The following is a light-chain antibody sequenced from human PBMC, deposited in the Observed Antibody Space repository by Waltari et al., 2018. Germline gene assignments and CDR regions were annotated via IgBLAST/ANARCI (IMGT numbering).Light chain of an antibody. J-gene: IGKJ3*01. Sequence: DIQMTQSPSTPPASVGVRVTITCRASHSISTWLAWYQQKPGKAPKLLIYEASSLENGVPSRFSGSESGTEFTLTISSLQPDDFATYYCQPFNTYPIPFGRGTKVDIK. CDR3: QPFNTYPIP. CDR1: HSISTW. V-gene: IGKV1-5*03. CDR2: EAS.